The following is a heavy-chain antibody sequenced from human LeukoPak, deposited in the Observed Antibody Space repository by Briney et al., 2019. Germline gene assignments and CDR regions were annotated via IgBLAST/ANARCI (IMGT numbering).Heavy chain of an antibody. CDR2: INHSGST. Sequence: SETLSLTCAVYGGSFSGYYWSWIRQPPGKGLEPIGEINHSGSTNYNPSLKSLVTISVETSKNQFSLKLSSVTAADTAVYYCARGYLNYDSSGYYYYFDYWGQGTLVTVSS. CDR3: ARGYLNYDSSGYYYYFDY. CDR1: GGSFSGYY. D-gene: IGHD3-22*01. J-gene: IGHJ4*02. V-gene: IGHV4-34*01.